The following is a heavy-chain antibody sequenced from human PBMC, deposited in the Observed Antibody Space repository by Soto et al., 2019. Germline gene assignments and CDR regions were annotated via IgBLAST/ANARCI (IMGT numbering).Heavy chain of an antibody. Sequence: ASVKVSCKASGYTFTSYDINWVRQATGQGLEWMGWMNPNSGNTGYAQKFQGRVTMTRNTSISTAYMELSSLRSEDTAVYYCALLLPQTYYDFWSGLFDPWGQGTLVTVSS. CDR3: ALLLPQTYYDFWSGLFDP. CDR1: GYTFTSYD. CDR2: MNPNSGNT. D-gene: IGHD3-3*01. V-gene: IGHV1-8*01. J-gene: IGHJ5*02.